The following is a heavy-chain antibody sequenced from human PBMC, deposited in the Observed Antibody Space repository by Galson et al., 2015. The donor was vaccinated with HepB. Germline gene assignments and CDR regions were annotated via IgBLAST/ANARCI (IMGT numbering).Heavy chain of an antibody. CDR3: TRDLCSDGDCYFDY. Sequence: SLRLSCAASGFTFSRYDMSWVRQAAGKGLEWISYINCCGNNIFYADSVQGRFTISRDNTKNSLFLQMNTLRAEDTAVYYCTRDLCSDGDCYFDYWGQGTLVTVSS. CDR2: INCCGNNI. CDR1: GFTFSRYD. J-gene: IGHJ4*02. D-gene: IGHD2-15*01. V-gene: IGHV3-48*03.